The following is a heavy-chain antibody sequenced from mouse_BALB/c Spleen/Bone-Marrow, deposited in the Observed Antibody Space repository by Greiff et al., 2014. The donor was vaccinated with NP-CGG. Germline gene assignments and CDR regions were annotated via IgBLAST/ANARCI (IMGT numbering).Heavy chain of an antibody. Sequence: QVQLQQPGAEPVKPGASVKLSCKTSGHTFTSYWIQWVKQRPGQGLGWIGEIFPGTGTTYYNEKFKGKATLTIDTSSSTAYMQLSSRTSEDSAVYFCASRDSSGYVPDYWGQGTTLTVSS. CDR1: GHTFTSYW. CDR2: IFPGTGTT. CDR3: ASRDSSGYVPDY. V-gene: IGHV1S132*01. D-gene: IGHD3-2*01. J-gene: IGHJ2*01.